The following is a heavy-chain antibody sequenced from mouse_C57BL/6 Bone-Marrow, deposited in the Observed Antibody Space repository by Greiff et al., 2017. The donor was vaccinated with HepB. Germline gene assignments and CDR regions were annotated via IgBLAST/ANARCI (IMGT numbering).Heavy chain of an antibody. D-gene: IGHD1-1*01. V-gene: IGHV1-26*01. CDR3: ARPVITTLYFDY. J-gene: IGHJ2*01. Sequence: EVQLQQSGPELVKPGASVKISCKASGYTFTDYYMNWVKQSHGKSLEWIGDINPNNGGTSYNQKFKGKATLTVDKSSSTAYMELRSLTSEDSAVYYCARPVITTLYFDYWGQGTTLTVSS. CDR2: INPNNGGT. CDR1: GYTFTDYY.